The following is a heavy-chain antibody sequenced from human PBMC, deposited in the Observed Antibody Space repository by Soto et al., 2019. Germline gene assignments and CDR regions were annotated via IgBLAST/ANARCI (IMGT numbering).Heavy chain of an antibody. CDR3: TTDGLYPGGFDF. Sequence: EVQLVESGGGLVKPGGSLRLSCAASGFTFNNAWMSWVRQAPGKGLEWVGRIKSKAHGGTTDYAAPVKGRFTISRDDSENTLYLQINSLKNEDTAVYYCTTDGLYPGGFDFWGQGTLVTVSS. J-gene: IGHJ4*02. V-gene: IGHV3-15*01. CDR1: GFTFNNAW. CDR2: IKSKAHGGTT. D-gene: IGHD3-16*01.